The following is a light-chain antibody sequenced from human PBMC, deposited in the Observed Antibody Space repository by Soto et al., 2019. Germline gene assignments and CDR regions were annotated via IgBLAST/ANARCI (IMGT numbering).Light chain of an antibody. CDR2: DVS. V-gene: IGLV2-14*01. J-gene: IGLJ2*01. CDR3: SSYTSGSTRV. CDR1: SSDVGGYNY. Sequence: QSALTQPASVSGSPGQSITISCTGTSSDVGGYNYVSWYQKHPGKAPKLMIYDVSNRPSGVSNRFSGSKSGNTDSLTISGLKAEDEADYYCSSYTSGSTRVFGGGTKLT.